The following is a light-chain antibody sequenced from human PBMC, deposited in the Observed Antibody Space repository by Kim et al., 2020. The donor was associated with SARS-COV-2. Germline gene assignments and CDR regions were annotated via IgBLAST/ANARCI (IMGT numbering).Light chain of an antibody. CDR2: DAS. Sequence: SLSPGERATLSCRASLSVSNYLAWYQQKAGQAPRLLIYDASNRATGIPARFSGSGSGTDFTLTISSLEPEDFAVYYCQQRSNWWTFGQGTKVDIK. CDR3: QQRSNWWT. CDR1: LSVSNY. V-gene: IGKV3-11*01. J-gene: IGKJ1*01.